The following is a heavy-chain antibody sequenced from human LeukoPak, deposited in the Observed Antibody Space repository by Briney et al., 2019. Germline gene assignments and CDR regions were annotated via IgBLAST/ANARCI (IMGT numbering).Heavy chain of an antibody. J-gene: IGHJ4*02. CDR3: ARTGGPSITMIVVVPNDY. CDR1: GYTFTSYG. Sequence: ASVKVSCKASGYTFTSYGINWVRQAPGQGLEWMGWISAYNGDTNYAQKLRGRVTMTTDTSTSTAYMELRSLRSDDTAVYYCARTGGPSITMIVVVPNDYWGQGTLVTVSS. CDR2: ISAYNGDT. V-gene: IGHV1-18*01. D-gene: IGHD3-22*01.